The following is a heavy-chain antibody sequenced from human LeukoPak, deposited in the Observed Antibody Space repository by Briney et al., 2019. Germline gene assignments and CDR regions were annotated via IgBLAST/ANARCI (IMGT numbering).Heavy chain of an antibody. J-gene: IGHJ5*02. D-gene: IGHD6-13*01. CDR1: GFIFSNYW. V-gene: IGHV3-74*01. Sequence: GSLMPSSAASGFIFSNYWMHWVRQAPGKGLVWVSRINSYGTSTRYADSVKGRFTISRDNAKNTLYLQMNSLRAEDTAVYYCARDTQQLPSHWSDPWAQGTLVTVSS. CDR2: INSYGTST. CDR3: ARDTQQLPSHWSDP.